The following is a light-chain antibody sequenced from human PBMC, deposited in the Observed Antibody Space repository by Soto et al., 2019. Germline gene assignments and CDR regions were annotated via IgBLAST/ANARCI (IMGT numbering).Light chain of an antibody. CDR1: KLGDKY. CDR3: QTWDSRNYVI. J-gene: IGLJ2*01. CDR2: EDN. V-gene: IGLV3-1*01. Sequence: SYELTQPPSVPVSPGQTARIICSGDKLGDKYTYWYQQKPGQSPVLVIYEDNKRPSGIPERFSGSDSGNTATLTISGTQAMDEADYYCQTWDSRNYVIFGGGTKLTVL.